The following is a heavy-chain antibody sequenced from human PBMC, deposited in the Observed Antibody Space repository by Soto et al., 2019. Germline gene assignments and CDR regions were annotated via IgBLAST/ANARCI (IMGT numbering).Heavy chain of an antibody. CDR2: TYYRSKWYN. J-gene: IGHJ3*02. Sequence: PSQTLSRTCAISGDSVCSNGAAWNWIRQSPSRGLEWLGRTYYRSKWYNDYAVSVKSRITINPETSKNQFFLQLNSLTPEDTAVYYCARDRYLVVGPDAFDIWAQGSMVTVSS. CDR1: GDSVCSNGAA. CDR3: ARDRYLVVGPDAFDI. D-gene: IGHD3-22*01. V-gene: IGHV6-1*01.